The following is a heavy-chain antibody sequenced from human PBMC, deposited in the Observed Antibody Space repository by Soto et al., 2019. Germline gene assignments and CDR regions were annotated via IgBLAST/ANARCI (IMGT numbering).Heavy chain of an antibody. Sequence: SMRLSWAASGITVRSNYMSWVRQAPGKGLEWVSVIYSGGSTYYADSVKGRFTISRDNSKNTLYLQMNSLRAEDTAVYYCARALRLGDLSLVDWGQGNRVTV. CDR1: GITVRSNY. J-gene: IGHJ4*02. D-gene: IGHD3-16*02. CDR2: IYSGGST. CDR3: ARALRLGDLSLVD. V-gene: IGHV3-53*01.